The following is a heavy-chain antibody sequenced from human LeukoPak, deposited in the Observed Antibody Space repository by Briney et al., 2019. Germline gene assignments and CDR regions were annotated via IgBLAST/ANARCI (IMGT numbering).Heavy chain of an antibody. D-gene: IGHD3-10*01. V-gene: IGHV3-49*04. CDR3: TRGPMVRGVVDY. CDR1: GFTFGDYA. CDR2: IRSKAHGGTT. J-gene: IGHJ4*02. Sequence: GGSLRLSCTASGFTFGDYALSWVRQAPEKGLEWVGFIRSKAHGGTTDYAASVRGRFSISRDDSNSIAYLQMSSLKTEDTAVYYCTRGPMVRGVVDYWGQGTLVTVSS.